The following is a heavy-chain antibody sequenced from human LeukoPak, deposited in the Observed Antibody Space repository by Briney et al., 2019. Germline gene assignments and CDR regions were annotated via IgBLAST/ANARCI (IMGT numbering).Heavy chain of an antibody. V-gene: IGHV1-69*01. CDR2: IITIFGTA. CDR3: ARATAYSSWFDR. Sequence: EASVKVSCTASGGTFSSYAISWVRQAPGHGLKWLGAIITIFGTANYAQKFQGRVTITVDESASTAYMELSSLRSEDTVVYCCARATAYSSWFDRWVQGTLVAVSS. D-gene: IGHD4-11*01. CDR1: GGTFSSYA. J-gene: IGHJ5*02.